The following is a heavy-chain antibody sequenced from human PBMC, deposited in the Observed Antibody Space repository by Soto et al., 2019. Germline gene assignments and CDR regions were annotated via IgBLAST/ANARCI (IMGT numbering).Heavy chain of an antibody. Sequence: QVQLVESGGGVVQPGGSLRLSCITSGFTFNTYGMHWVRQAPGKGLEWVAIIWYDGSNKYYADSVKGRFTISRDNSENSRYFQMNSLRAGDTALYYCARSDCTGAYCYSWPFNYGVDVWGQGTTVTVSS. CDR1: GFTFNTYG. D-gene: IGHD2-21*02. CDR2: IWYDGSNK. CDR3: ARSDCTGAYCYSWPFNYGVDV. V-gene: IGHV3-33*08. J-gene: IGHJ6*02.